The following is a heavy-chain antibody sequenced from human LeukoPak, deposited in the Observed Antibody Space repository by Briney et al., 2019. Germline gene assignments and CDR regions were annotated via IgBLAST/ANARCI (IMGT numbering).Heavy chain of an antibody. CDR3: AKGHIVVVTARFDP. CDR1: GFTFRTYW. Sequence: GGSLRLSCAVSGFTFRTYWMHWVRQVPGEGLVWVSRINEDGSITNYADSVKGRFSISRDNSKNTLYLQMNSLRAEDTAVYYCAKGHIVVVTARFDPWGQGTLVTVSS. J-gene: IGHJ5*02. V-gene: IGHV3-74*01. D-gene: IGHD2-21*02. CDR2: INEDGSIT.